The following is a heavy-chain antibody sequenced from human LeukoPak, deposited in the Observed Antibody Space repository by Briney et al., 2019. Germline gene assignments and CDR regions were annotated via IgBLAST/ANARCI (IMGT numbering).Heavy chain of an antibody. CDR1: GFTFSSYS. Sequence: LRLSCAASGFTFSSYSMNWIRQHPGKGLEWIGYIYYSGSTYYNPSLKSRVTISVDTSKNQFSLKLSSVTAADTAVYYCARTYSSGPPFDYWGQGTLVTVSS. J-gene: IGHJ4*02. CDR3: ARTYSSGPPFDY. D-gene: IGHD6-19*01. V-gene: IGHV4-31*02. CDR2: IYYSGST.